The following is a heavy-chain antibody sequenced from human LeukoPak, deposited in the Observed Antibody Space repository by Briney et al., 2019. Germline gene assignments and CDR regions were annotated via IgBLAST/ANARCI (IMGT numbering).Heavy chain of an antibody. J-gene: IGHJ5*02. D-gene: IGHD2-15*01. CDR1: GFTFDDYG. Sequence: GGSLRLSCAASGFTFDDYGMSWVRQAPGKGLEWVSGINWNGGSTGYEDSVKGRFTIYRDNAKNSLYLDMSSLRADDAAVYYCARAENSGSGGLDPWGQGTLVTVSS. CDR3: ARAENSGSGGLDP. CDR2: INWNGGST. V-gene: IGHV3-20*04.